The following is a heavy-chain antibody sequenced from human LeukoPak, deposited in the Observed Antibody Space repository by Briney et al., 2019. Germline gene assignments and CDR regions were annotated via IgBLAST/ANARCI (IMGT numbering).Heavy chain of an antibody. D-gene: IGHD3-10*01. CDR1: GFTFSRYA. Sequence: GGSLRLSCAASGFTFSRYAMHWVRQAPGKGLEWVAVISYDGSNKYYADSVKGRFTISRDNSKNTLFLQMSSLRAEDTAVYYCARVRGLNYGFLAYWGQGTLVTVSS. CDR3: ARVRGLNYGFLAY. CDR2: ISYDGSNK. J-gene: IGHJ4*02. V-gene: IGHV3-30*14.